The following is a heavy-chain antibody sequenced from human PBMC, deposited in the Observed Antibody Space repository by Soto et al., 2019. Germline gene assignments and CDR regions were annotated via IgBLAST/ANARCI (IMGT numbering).Heavy chain of an antibody. J-gene: IGHJ3*02. CDR1: GDSVGNSIYY. Sequence: QLQLQESGPGLVKPSETLSLTCNVSGDSVGNSIYYWGWIRQPRGKGPEWIGSFYYGGSTYYNPSLKNRVIISVDTSKTHFSLKMSSLTAADTAVYSCARSPRDIGDPVFDIWGQGKMVTVSS. CDR2: FYYGGST. D-gene: IGHD3-10*01. V-gene: IGHV4-39*02. CDR3: ARSPRDIGDPVFDI.